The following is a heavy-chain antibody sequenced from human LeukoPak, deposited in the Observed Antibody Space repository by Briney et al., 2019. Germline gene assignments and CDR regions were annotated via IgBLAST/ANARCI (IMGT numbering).Heavy chain of an antibody. V-gene: IGHV4-34*01. CDR1: GGSFSGYY. D-gene: IGHD3-22*01. CDR3: AGGNYYDSSGYSSDSYYMDV. CDR2: INHSGST. Sequence: PSETLSLTCAVYGGSFSGYYWSWIRQPPGKGLEWIGEINHSGSTNYNPSLKSRVTISVDTSKNQFSLKLSSVTAADTAVYYCAGGNYYDSSGYSSDSYYMDVWGKGTTVTVSS. J-gene: IGHJ6*03.